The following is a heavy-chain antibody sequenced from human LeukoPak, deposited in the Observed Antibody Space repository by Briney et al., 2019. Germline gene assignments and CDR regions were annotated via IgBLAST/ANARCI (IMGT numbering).Heavy chain of an antibody. V-gene: IGHV3-23*01. CDR3: AKGYTYGYAHNWFDP. J-gene: IGHJ5*02. CDR2: ISGSRGST. Sequence: GGSMRLSCAASGFTFSRYAMSWVRQAGGKGLEWVSAISGSRGSTYYADSVKGRFTISRDNSKNTLYLQMNSLRADDTAVYYCAKGYTYGYAHNWFDPWGQGTLVTVSS. CDR1: GFTFSRYA. D-gene: IGHD5-18*01.